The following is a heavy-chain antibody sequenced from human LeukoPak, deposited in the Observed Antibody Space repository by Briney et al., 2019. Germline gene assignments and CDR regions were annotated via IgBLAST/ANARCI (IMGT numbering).Heavy chain of an antibody. Sequence: PGGSLRLSCAASGFIFSDYYMSWIRQAAGKGLEWISYISSSGSIIYNADSVKGRFTISRDNAKNSLYLQMNSLRAEDTAVYYCAREHFGVAPHYYYYYYMDVWGKGTTVTVSS. CDR2: ISSSGSII. J-gene: IGHJ6*03. CDR1: GFIFSDYY. CDR3: AREHFGVAPHYYYYYYMDV. D-gene: IGHD3-3*01. V-gene: IGHV3-11*01.